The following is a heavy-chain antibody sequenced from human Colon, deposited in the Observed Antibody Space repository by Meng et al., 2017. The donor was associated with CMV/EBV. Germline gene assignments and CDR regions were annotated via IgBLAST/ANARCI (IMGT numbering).Heavy chain of an antibody. J-gene: IGHJ3*02. Sequence: GGPLRLSCAGSGFIFSDHYIDWVRQAPGKGLEWVGRAANKADSYTTEYAASVKGRFTFSRDDSENSVYLQMNSLKSEDTAVYYCTRGYSGIDIYAFDIWGQGTMVTVSS. D-gene: IGHD1-26*01. CDR1: GFIFSDHY. CDR2: AANKADSYTT. V-gene: IGHV3-72*01. CDR3: TRGYSGIDIYAFDI.